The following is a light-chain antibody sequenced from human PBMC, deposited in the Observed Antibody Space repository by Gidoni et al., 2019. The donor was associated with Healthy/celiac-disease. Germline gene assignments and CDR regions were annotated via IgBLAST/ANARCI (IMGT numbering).Light chain of an antibody. V-gene: IGLV2-14*03. CDR1: SSDVGGYNY. CDR2: DVS. CDR3: SSYTSSSTLAAYV. J-gene: IGLJ1*01. Sequence: QSALTQPAPVSGSPGQSTTISCTGTSSDVGGYNYVSWYQHRPGKAPKLMIYDVSNRPSGVSNRFSGSKSGNTASLTISGLQAEDEADYYCSSYTSSSTLAAYVYGAGTKVTVL.